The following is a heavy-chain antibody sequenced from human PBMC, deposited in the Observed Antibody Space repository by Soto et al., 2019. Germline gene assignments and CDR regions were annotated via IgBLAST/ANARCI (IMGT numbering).Heavy chain of an antibody. CDR1: GYLFTAYS. J-gene: IGHJ6*02. CDR2: VNPSGGST. D-gene: IGHD3-10*01. Sequence: ASVKVSCKASGYLFTAYSMHWVRLAPGQGLEWMGVVNPSGGSTKYAQNFQGRVTMTRDTSTTTIYMELSSLRSEDTAVYYCARWGGPKVGMDVWGQGTTVTVSS. V-gene: IGHV1-46*01. CDR3: ARWGGPKVGMDV.